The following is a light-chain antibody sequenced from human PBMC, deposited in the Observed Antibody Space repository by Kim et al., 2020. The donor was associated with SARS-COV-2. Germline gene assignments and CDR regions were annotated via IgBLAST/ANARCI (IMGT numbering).Light chain of an antibody. Sequence: SVKLTCTRGSGHSSYAIAWHQQQPEKGPRYLMKLNSDGSHSKGDGIPDRFSGSSSGAERYLTISSLQSEDEADYYCQTWGTGSVVFGGGTQLTVL. CDR1: SGHSSYA. CDR2: LNSDGSH. V-gene: IGLV4-69*01. J-gene: IGLJ2*01. CDR3: QTWGTGSVV.